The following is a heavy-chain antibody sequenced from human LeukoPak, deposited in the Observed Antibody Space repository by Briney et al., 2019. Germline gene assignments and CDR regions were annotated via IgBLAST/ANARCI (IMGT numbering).Heavy chain of an antibody. CDR3: ARDGEYYDILTGLYYYGMDV. Sequence: PGGSLRLSCAASGFTLSSYSMNWVRQAPGKGLEWVSYISSSSSTIYYADSVKGRFTISRDNAKNSLYLQMNSLRAEDTAVYYCARDGEYYDILTGLYYYGMDVWGQGTTVTVSS. CDR1: GFTLSSYS. J-gene: IGHJ6*02. CDR2: ISSSSSTI. V-gene: IGHV3-48*01. D-gene: IGHD3-9*01.